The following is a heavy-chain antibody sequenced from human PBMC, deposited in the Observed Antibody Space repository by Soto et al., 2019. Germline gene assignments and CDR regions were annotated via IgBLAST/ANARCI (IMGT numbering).Heavy chain of an antibody. V-gene: IGHV3-7*01. Sequence: EVQLVESGGGLVQPGGSLRLSCAASGFTFSSYWMNWVRQAPGKGLEWVANIKQDGSEKYYVDSVKGRFTISRDNAKNKLFLQINSMRGADATVDYCSRSARAIAGWFDPWGQGTLVTVSS. J-gene: IGHJ5*02. CDR2: IKQDGSEK. CDR3: SRSARAIAGWFDP. CDR1: GFTFSSYW. D-gene: IGHD6-13*01.